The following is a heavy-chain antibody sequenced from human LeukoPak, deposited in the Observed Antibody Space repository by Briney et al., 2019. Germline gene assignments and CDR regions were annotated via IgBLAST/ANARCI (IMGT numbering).Heavy chain of an antibody. CDR2: IRYDGSNK. CDR1: GFTFNSYG. J-gene: IGHJ4*02. V-gene: IGHV3-30*02. CDR3: AKEITIFGVVTDY. D-gene: IGHD3-3*01. Sequence: GGSLRLSCAASGFTFNSYGMHWVRQAPGKGLEWVAFIRYDGSNKYYADSVKGRFTISRDNSKNTLYLQMNSLRAEDTAVYYCAKEITIFGVVTDYWGQGTLVTVSS.